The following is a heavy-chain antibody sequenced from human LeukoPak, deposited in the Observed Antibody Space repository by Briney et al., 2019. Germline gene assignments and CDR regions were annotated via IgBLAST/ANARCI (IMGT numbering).Heavy chain of an antibody. CDR2: INSDGSST. J-gene: IGHJ4*02. CDR3: ARGSSPYY. V-gene: IGHV3-74*01. CDR1: GFTFSSYW. D-gene: IGHD6-6*01. Sequence: GGSLSLSCAASGFTFSSYWMHWVRHAQGKGLVWVTRINSDGSSTSYADSVKGRFTIYRANAQTTLYLQMHSLRAEDTAVYYCARGSSPYYWGQGTLGTVSS.